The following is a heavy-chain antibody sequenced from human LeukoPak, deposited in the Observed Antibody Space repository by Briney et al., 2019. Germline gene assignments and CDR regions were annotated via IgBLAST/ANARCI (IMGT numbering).Heavy chain of an antibody. CDR1: GNSFTSYW. V-gene: IGHV5-51*01. CDR3: ARTSGLVGARTGWDYFDY. J-gene: IGHJ4*02. CDR2: IYPDDSDT. Sequence: KDGESLKISCKGSGNSFTSYWIGWVRQMPGKGLEWMGIIYPDDSDTRYSPSFKGQVTISADRSISTAYLQWSSLKASDTAMYYCARTSGLVGARTGWDYFDYWGQGTLVTVSP. D-gene: IGHD1-26*01.